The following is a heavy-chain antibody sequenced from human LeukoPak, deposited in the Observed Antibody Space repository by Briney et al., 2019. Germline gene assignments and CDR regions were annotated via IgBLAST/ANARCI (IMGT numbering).Heavy chain of an antibody. V-gene: IGHV3-21*01. CDR3: APSYGSGSYFGY. Sequence: GGSLRLSCAASGFTFSSYSMNWVRQAPGKGLEWVSSISSSSSYIYYADSVKGRFTISRDNAKNSLYLQMNSLRAEDTAVYCCAPSYGSGSYFGYWGQGTLVTVSS. J-gene: IGHJ4*02. D-gene: IGHD3-10*01. CDR1: GFTFSSYS. CDR2: ISSSSSYI.